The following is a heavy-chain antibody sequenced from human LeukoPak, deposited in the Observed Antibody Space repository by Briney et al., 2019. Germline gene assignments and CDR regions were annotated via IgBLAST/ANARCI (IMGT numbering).Heavy chain of an antibody. CDR1: GGSISSSSYY. CDR3: ARPSSYPYSSSWYGAFDI. CDR2: IYYSGST. D-gene: IGHD6-13*01. Sequence: SETLSLTCTVSGGSISSSSYYWGWIRQPPGKGLEWIGSIYYSGSTYYNPSLKSRVTISVDTSKNQFSLKLSSVTAADTAVYYCARPSSYPYSSSWYGAFDIWGQGTMITVSS. V-gene: IGHV4-39*07. J-gene: IGHJ3*02.